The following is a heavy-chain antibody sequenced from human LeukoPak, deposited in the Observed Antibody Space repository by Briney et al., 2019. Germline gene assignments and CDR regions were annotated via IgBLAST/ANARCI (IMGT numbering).Heavy chain of an antibody. CDR2: ISSSSNYI. V-gene: IGHV3-21*01. D-gene: IGHD1-26*01. CDR1: GFTVSSNA. J-gene: IGHJ4*02. CDR3: LLLYDRWELPKGYYFDY. Sequence: GGSLRLSCAASGFTVSSNAMSWVRQAPGKGLEWVSSISSSSNYIYYADSVKGRFTISRDNAKNSLYLQMNSLRAEDTAVYYCLLLYDRWELPKGYYFDYWGQGTLVTVSS.